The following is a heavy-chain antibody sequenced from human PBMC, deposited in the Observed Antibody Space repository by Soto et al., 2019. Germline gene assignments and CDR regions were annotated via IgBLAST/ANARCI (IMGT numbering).Heavy chain of an antibody. V-gene: IGHV1-18*04. Sequence: ASLQVSCKDSGYTFPSYGISWVRQAPGQGLEWMGWISAYNGNTNYAQKLQGRVTMTTDTSTSTAYMELRSLRSDDTAVYYCARDFRFWSGYYTSYFDYWGQGTLVTVSS. J-gene: IGHJ4*02. CDR1: GYTFPSYG. D-gene: IGHD3-3*01. CDR2: ISAYNGNT. CDR3: ARDFRFWSGYYTSYFDY.